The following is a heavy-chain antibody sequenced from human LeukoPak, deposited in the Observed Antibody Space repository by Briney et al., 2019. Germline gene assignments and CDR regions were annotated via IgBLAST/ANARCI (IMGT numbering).Heavy chain of an antibody. D-gene: IGHD3-16*02. CDR2: ISYDGSNK. Sequence: PGGSLRLSCAASGFTFSSYGMHWVRQAPGKGLEWVAVISYDGSNKYYADSVKGRFTISRDNSKNTLYLQMNSLRAEDTAVYYCAKYRSVVAPRPTFDFWGQGTLVTVSS. J-gene: IGHJ4*02. CDR1: GFTFSSYG. CDR3: AKYRSVVAPRPTFDF. V-gene: IGHV3-30*18.